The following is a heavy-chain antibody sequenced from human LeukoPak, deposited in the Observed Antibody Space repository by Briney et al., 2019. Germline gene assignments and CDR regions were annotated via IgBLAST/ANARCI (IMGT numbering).Heavy chain of an antibody. CDR3: ARVQQLPYFDY. D-gene: IGHD6-13*01. CDR2: INWNSGSI. Sequence: GRSLRLSCAASGFTFDDYAMHWVRQAPGKGLEWVSGINWNSGSIGYADSVKGRFTISRDNAKNSLYLQMNSLRAEDTAVYYCARVQQLPYFDYWGQGTLVTVSS. V-gene: IGHV3-9*01. J-gene: IGHJ4*02. CDR1: GFTFDDYA.